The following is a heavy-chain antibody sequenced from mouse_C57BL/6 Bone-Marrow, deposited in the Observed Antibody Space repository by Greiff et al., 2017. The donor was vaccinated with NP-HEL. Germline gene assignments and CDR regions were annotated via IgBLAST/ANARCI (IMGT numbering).Heavy chain of an antibody. V-gene: IGHV5-4*01. CDR2: ISDGGSYT. J-gene: IGHJ4*01. Sequence: DVKLVESGGGLVKPGGSLKLSCAASGFTFSSYAMSWVRQTPEKRLEWVATISDGGSYTYYPDNVKGRFTISRDNAKNNLYLQMSHLKSEDTAMYYCARDAYYGKGYYAMDYWGQGTSVTVSS. D-gene: IGHD1-1*01. CDR1: GFTFSSYA. CDR3: ARDAYYGKGYYAMDY.